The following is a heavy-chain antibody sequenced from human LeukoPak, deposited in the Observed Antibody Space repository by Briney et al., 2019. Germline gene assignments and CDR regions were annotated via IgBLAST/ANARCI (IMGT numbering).Heavy chain of an antibody. Sequence: GGSLRLSCAVSGFTFSSYAMSWVRQAPGKGLEWVSVIYSDGGAYYPNSVKGRFTISRDNSKNTLYLQMNSLRVEDTAVYYCASTSRDGNGHYWEWGQGTLVTVSS. V-gene: IGHV3-66*01. CDR3: ASTSRDGNGHYWE. J-gene: IGHJ4*02. CDR2: IYSDGGA. D-gene: IGHD3-22*01. CDR1: GFTFSSYA.